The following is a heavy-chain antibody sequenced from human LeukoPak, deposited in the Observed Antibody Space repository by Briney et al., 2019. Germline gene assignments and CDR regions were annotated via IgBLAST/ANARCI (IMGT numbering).Heavy chain of an antibody. D-gene: IGHD1-1*01. V-gene: IGHV3-48*01. CDR1: GFTFSSYS. CDR2: ISSGSSTI. Sequence: GGSLRLSCAASGFTFSSYSMNWVRQAPGQGLEWVSYISSGSSTIYYADSVKGRFTISRDNAKNSLYLQMNSLRAEDTAVYYCARDSSDWNGEYYYYMDVWGKGTTVTVSS. J-gene: IGHJ6*03. CDR3: ARDSSDWNGEYYYYMDV.